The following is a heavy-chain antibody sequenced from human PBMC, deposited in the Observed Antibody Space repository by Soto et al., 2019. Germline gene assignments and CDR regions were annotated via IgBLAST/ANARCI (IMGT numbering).Heavy chain of an antibody. Sequence: EVQLVESGGGLVKPGGSLTLSCAASGFTFSHTWMNWVRQAPGKGLEWVGRSKSKANGGAITYAAPVKGRFTISRDDSQNTLYLHMNSLKTEDTALYYCTTDYGDTALAHWGQGALVAVSS. V-gene: IGHV3-15*07. CDR1: GFTFSHTW. J-gene: IGHJ4*02. CDR3: TTDYGDTALAH. D-gene: IGHD4-17*01. CDR2: SKSKANGGAI.